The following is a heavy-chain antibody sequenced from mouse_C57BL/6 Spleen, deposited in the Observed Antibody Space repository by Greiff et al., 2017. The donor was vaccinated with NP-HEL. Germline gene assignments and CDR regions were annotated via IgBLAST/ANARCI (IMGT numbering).Heavy chain of an antibody. V-gene: IGHV1-82*01. CDR3: AKWGYYYGSSYYYAMDY. CDR1: GYAFSSSW. Sequence: VKLVESGPELVKPGASVKISCKASGYAFSSSWMNWVKQRPGKGLEWIGRIYPGDGDTNYNGKFKGKATLTADKSSSTAYMQLSSLTSEDSAVYFCAKWGYYYGSSYYYAMDYWGQGTSVTVSS. D-gene: IGHD1-1*01. CDR2: IYPGDGDT. J-gene: IGHJ4*01.